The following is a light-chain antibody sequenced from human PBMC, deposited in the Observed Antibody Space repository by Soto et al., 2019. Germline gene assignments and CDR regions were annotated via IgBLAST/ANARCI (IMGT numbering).Light chain of an antibody. V-gene: IGLV7-43*01. Sequence: QAVVTQAPSLTVSPGGTVTLTCASSAGAVTSAYYTNWLQQKPGQAPRALIYSTSEKHSWTPARFSGSLLGGKAALTLSAAQPEDEADYDCLLYYGGAQVLFGGGTQLTVL. CDR2: STS. J-gene: IGLJ2*01. CDR1: AGAVTSAYY. CDR3: LLYYGGAQVL.